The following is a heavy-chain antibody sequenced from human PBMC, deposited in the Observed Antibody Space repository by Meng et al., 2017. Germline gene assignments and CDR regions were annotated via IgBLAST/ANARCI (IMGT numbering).Heavy chain of an antibody. CDR3: ARDHGPIDY. Sequence: EVQLEESGGGLVQPGGSLSLSWSSSGFTFSSFWMHWVRQAPGKGLVWVSRIYSDGSSTSYADSVKGRFTISRDNAKNTLYLQMNSLRAEDTAVYYSARDHGPIDYWGQGTLVTVSS. CDR1: GFTFSSFW. CDR2: IYSDGSST. J-gene: IGHJ4*02. V-gene: IGHV3-74*01.